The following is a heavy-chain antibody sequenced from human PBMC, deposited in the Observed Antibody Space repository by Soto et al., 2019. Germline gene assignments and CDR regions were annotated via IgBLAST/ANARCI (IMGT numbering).Heavy chain of an antibody. J-gene: IGHJ6*03. CDR3: ARHPYYYYYMDV. V-gene: IGHV4-59*08. CDR1: GASISSYY. Sequence: SETLTLTCTVSGASISSYYWSWIRQPPGKGLEWIGYIYYSGSTNYNPSLKSRVTIPVDTSKNQFSLKLSSVTAADTAVYYCARHPYYYYYMDVWGKGTTVTVSS. CDR2: IYYSGST.